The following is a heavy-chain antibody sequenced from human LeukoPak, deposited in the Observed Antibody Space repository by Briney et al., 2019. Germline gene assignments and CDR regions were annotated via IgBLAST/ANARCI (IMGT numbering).Heavy chain of an antibody. J-gene: IGHJ4*02. D-gene: IGHD1-1*01. CDR3: ARGNNWNEYYFDY. Sequence: PSETLSLTCTVSGGSISSYYWSWIRQPPGKGLEWIGYIYYSGSTNYNPSLKSRVIISVDTSKNQFSLKLSSVTAADTAVYYCARGNNWNEYYFDYWGQGTLVTVSS. CDR1: GGSISSYY. CDR2: IYYSGST. V-gene: IGHV4-59*01.